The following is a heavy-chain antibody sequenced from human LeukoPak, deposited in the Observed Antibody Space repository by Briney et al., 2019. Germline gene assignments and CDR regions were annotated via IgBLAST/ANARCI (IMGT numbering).Heavy chain of an antibody. J-gene: IGHJ4*02. V-gene: IGHV3-23*01. CDR2: ISHVGGT. CDR3: AKDREYDDSCDYNG. CDR1: GFTFSDYA. D-gene: IGHD3-22*01. Sequence: GGSLRLSCAASGFTFSDYAMSWVRQAPEKGLEWVSTISHVGGTYYADSVRGRFTISRDDSKIMVYLQMDSLRAEDAAVYYCAKDREYDDSCDYNGWGQGTLVTVSS.